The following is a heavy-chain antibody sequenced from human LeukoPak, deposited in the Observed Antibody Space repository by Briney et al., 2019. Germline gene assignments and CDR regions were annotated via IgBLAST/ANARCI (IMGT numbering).Heavy chain of an antibody. CDR1: GYTFTGYY. J-gene: IGHJ4*02. Sequence: GASVKVSCKASGYTFTGYYMHWVRQAPGQGLEWMGWINPNSGGTNYAQKFQGRVTMTRDTSISTAYMELSRLRSDDTAVYYCARSCSGGSCYSHFDYWGQGTLVTVSS. CDR2: INPNSGGT. D-gene: IGHD2-15*01. V-gene: IGHV1-2*02. CDR3: ARSCSGGSCYSHFDY.